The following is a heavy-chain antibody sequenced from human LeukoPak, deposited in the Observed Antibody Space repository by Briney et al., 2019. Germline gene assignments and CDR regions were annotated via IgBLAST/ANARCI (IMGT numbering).Heavy chain of an antibody. J-gene: IGHJ4*02. CDR1: GFPFSTHS. CDR3: ARHGSGRKYLDPLDY. D-gene: IGHD1-26*01. Sequence: GGALRLSCAASGFPFSTHSLNWVGQAAGKGLEGVAVIWRDGSNKYYADSVKGRFTVSRDNPKNTLNLHMDSLRVEDTAAYYCARHGSGRKYLDPLDYWGQGPLVTVSS. V-gene: IGHV3-33*08. CDR2: IWRDGSNK.